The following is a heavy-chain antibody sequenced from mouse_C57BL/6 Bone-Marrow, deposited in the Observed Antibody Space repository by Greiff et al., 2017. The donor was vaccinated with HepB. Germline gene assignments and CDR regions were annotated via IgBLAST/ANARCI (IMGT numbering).Heavy chain of an antibody. CDR1: GYSFTSYY. J-gene: IGHJ2*01. Sequence: VKVVESGPELVKPGASVKISCKASGYSFTSYYIHWVKQRPGQGLEWIGWIYPGSGNTKYNEKFKGKATLTADTSSSTAYMQLSSLTSEDSAVYYCARRGKIDYFDYWGQGTTLTVSS. CDR3: ARRGKIDYFDY. CDR2: IYPGSGNT. V-gene: IGHV1-66*01.